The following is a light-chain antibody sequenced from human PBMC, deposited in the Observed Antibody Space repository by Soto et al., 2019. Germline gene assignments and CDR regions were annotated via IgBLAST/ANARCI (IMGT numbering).Light chain of an antibody. J-gene: IGKJ3*01. CDR1: ESVHRN. Sequence: EMVMTQSPATLSVSPGERVTLSCRASESVHRNLAWYQQKPGQGPSLLIYYASTRATGVPDRFTGSGSGTEFTLTISSLQSEDVGDYHCQHYSNWPPTFGPGTKVEIK. CDR3: QHYSNWPPT. V-gene: IGKV3-15*01. CDR2: YAS.